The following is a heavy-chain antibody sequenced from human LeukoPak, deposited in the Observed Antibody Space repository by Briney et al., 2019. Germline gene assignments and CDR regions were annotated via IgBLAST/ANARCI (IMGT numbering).Heavy chain of an antibody. CDR1: GFTVSSNY. CDR2: IYSGGST. Sequence: PGGSLRLSCAASGFTVSSNYMSWVRQAPGKGLEWVSVIYSGGSTYYADSVKGRFTISRDNSKNTLYLQMNGLRAEDTAVYYCAREITPPGDSYGQWYFDYWGQGTLVTVSS. CDR3: AREITPPGDSYGQWYFDY. V-gene: IGHV3-53*01. J-gene: IGHJ4*02. D-gene: IGHD5-18*01.